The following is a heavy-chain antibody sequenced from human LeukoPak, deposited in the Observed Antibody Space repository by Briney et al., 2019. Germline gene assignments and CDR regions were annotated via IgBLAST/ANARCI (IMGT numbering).Heavy chain of an antibody. CDR2: INHSGST. V-gene: IGHV4-34*01. J-gene: IGHJ4*02. D-gene: IGHD1-26*01. CDR3: ARLSRSGNIVGATVYFDY. CDR1: GGSFSGYY. Sequence: KPSETLSLTCAVYGGSFSGYYWSWIRQPPGKGLEWIGEINHSGSTYYNPSLKSRVTISVDTSKNQFSLKLSSVTAADTAVYYCARLSRSGNIVGATVYFDYWGQGTLVTVSS.